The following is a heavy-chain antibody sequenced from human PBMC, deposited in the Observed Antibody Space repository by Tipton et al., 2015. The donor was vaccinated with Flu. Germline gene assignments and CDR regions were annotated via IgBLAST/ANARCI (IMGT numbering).Heavy chain of an antibody. CDR2: VFHKGRT. V-gene: IGHV4-38-2*02. CDR1: RDSIRSPYY. Sequence: TLSLTCTVSRDSIRSPYYWGWIRQPPGKGLEWIGNVFHKGRTYYNPSLKSRVIISVDTSKNQFSLKVFSLTAADTAVYYCARGDWGPFDYWGQGTLVTVSS. CDR3: ARGDWGPFDY. D-gene: IGHD7-27*01. J-gene: IGHJ4*02.